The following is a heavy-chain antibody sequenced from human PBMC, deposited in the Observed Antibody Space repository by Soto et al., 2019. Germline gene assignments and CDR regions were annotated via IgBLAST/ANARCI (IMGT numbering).Heavy chain of an antibody. CDR1: GYSFTSYW. CDR3: ARCPYDYVLNQLQLPDY. Sequence: PGESLKISCKGSGYSFTSYWIGWVRQMPGKGLEWMGIIYPGDSDTRYSPSFQGQVTISADKSISTAYLQWSSLKASDTAMYYCARCPYDYVLNQLQLPDYWGQGTLVTVSS. CDR2: IYPGDSDT. J-gene: IGHJ4*02. V-gene: IGHV5-51*01. D-gene: IGHD3-16*01.